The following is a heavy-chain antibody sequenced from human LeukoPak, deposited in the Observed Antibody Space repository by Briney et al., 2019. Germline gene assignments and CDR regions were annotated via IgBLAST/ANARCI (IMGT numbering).Heavy chain of an antibody. CDR1: GYSISSGYY. D-gene: IGHD2-15*01. Sequence: PSETLSLTCTVSGYSISSGYYWGWIRQPPGKGLEWIGSIYHSGSTYYNPYLKSRVTISVDTSKNQFSLKLSSVTAADTAVYYCARQGRSDYFDYWGQGTLVTVSS. V-gene: IGHV4-38-2*02. J-gene: IGHJ4*02. CDR2: IYHSGST. CDR3: ARQGRSDYFDY.